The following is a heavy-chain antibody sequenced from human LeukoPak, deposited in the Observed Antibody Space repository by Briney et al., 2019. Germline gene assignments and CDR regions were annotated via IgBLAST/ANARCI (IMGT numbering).Heavy chain of an antibody. CDR2: ISAYNGNT. V-gene: IGHV1-18*01. D-gene: IGHD5-24*01. Sequence: ASVKVSCKASGYTFTSYGISWVRQAPGQGLEWMGWISAYNGNTNYAQKLQGRVTMTTDTSTSTAYMELRSLRSDDTAVYYCARDLIMGRWLQLGAFDIWGQGTMVTVSS. CDR1: GYTFTSYG. CDR3: ARDLIMGRWLQLGAFDI. J-gene: IGHJ3*02.